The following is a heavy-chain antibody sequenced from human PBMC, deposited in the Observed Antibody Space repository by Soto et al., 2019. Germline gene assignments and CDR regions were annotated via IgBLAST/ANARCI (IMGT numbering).Heavy chain of an antibody. D-gene: IGHD4-17*01. CDR3: ARRPTVVPRGGYFDY. Sequence: PGESLKISCRGSGYSFTSYWIGWVRQMPGKGLEWMGIIYPGDSDTRYSPSFQGQVTISADKSISTAYLQWSSLKASDTAMYYCARRPTVVPRGGYFDYWGQGTLVTVSS. CDR2: IYPGDSDT. CDR1: GYSFTSYW. V-gene: IGHV5-51*01. J-gene: IGHJ4*02.